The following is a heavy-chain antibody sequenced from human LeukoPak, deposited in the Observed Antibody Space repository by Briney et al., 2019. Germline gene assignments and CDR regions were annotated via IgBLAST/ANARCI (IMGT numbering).Heavy chain of an antibody. CDR1: GFTFSSYA. CDR3: AKQQGVDYYYGMDV. Sequence: GGSLRLSCAASGFTFSSYAMSWVRQAPGKGLEWVSTISGSGGSTYYADSVKGRFTISRDNSKNTLYLQMNSLRAEDTAVYYCAKQQGVDYYYGMDVWGQGTTVTVSS. D-gene: IGHD3-16*01. CDR2: ISGSGGST. V-gene: IGHV3-23*01. J-gene: IGHJ6*02.